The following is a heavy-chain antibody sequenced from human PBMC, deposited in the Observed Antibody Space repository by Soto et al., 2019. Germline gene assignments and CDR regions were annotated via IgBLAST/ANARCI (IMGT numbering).Heavy chain of an antibody. CDR1: GGTFSSYT. D-gene: IGHD3-9*01. V-gene: IGHV1-69*04. J-gene: IGHJ5*02. CDR2: IIPILGIA. CDR3: ARDQASTITPRDNWFDP. Sequence: GASVKVSCKASGGTFSSYTISWVRQAPGQGLEWMGRIIPILGIANYAQKFQGRVTITADKSTSTAYMELSSLRSEDTAVYYCARDQASTITPRDNWFDPWGQGTLVTVSS.